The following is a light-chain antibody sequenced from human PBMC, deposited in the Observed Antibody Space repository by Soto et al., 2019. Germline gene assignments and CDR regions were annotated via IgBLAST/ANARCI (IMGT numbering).Light chain of an antibody. CDR3: SSYTTTNTYV. CDR1: SSDVGSYNY. Sequence: QSVLTQPASVSRSPGQSITISCTGTSSDVGSYNYVSWYQQHPGKAPKLMIYEVSNRPSGVSNRFSGSKSGNTASLTISGLQAEDEADYYCSSYTTTNTYVFGTGTKLTVL. V-gene: IGLV2-14*01. J-gene: IGLJ1*01. CDR2: EVS.